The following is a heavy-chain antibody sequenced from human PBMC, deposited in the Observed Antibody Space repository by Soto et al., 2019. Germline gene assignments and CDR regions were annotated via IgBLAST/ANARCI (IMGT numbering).Heavy chain of an antibody. D-gene: IGHD3-10*01. J-gene: IGHJ4*02. CDR3: ANRFQGAGSYYNNFDY. CDR1: GGSISSSSYY. CDR2: IYYSGST. V-gene: IGHV4-39*01. Sequence: QRQLQESGPGLVKPSETLSLTCTVSGGSISSSSYYWGWIRQPPGKGLEWIGSIYYSGSTYYNPSLKSRVTISVDTSKNQFSLKLSSVTAADTAVYYCANRFQGAGSYYNNFDYWGQGTLVTVSS.